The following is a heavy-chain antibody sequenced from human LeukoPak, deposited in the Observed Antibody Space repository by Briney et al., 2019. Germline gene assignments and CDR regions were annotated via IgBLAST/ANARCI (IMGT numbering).Heavy chain of an antibody. V-gene: IGHV3-23*01. Sequence: GGSLRLSCAASGFTFSSYAMSWVRQAPGKGLEWVSAISGSGGSTYYADSVKGRFTISRDNSKNTLYLQTNSLRAEDTAVYYCAKSEYSSRGTDDYWAQGTLVTVSS. CDR3: AKSEYSSRGTDDY. J-gene: IGHJ4*02. CDR2: ISGSGGST. CDR1: GFTFSSYA. D-gene: IGHD6-6*01.